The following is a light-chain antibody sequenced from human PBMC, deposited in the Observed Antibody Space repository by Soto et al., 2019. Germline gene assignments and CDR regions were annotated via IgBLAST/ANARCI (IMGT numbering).Light chain of an antibody. Sequence: DIQMTQSPSSLSASVGDRVTITCQASQDISNYLNWYQQKPGNAPKLLIYKASSLESGVPSRFSGSGSGTEFTLTISSLQPDDFATYYCQQYNSYSITFGQGTRLEIK. CDR1: QDISNY. CDR2: KAS. J-gene: IGKJ5*01. V-gene: IGKV1-5*03. CDR3: QQYNSYSIT.